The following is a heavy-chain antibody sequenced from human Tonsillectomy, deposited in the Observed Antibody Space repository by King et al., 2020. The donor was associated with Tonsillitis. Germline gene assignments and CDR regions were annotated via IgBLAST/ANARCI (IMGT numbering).Heavy chain of an antibody. CDR1: GFTFSGYG. CDR3: ARDRDDYIFDY. CDR2: ISDDGSNK. V-gene: IGHV3-33*05. D-gene: IGHD4/OR15-4a*01. Sequence: HVQLAESGGGVVQPGRSLRLSCAASGFTFSGYGIHWVRQAPGKGLEWVAVISDDGSNKYYADSVKGRFTISRDNSKNTLYLQMYSLTAEDTAVYYCARDRDDYIFDYWGQGTLVTVSS. J-gene: IGHJ4*02.